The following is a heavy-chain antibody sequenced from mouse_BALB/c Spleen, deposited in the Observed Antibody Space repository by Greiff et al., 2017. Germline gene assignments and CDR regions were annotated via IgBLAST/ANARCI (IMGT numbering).Heavy chain of an antibody. CDR1: GFSLTSYG. CDR2: IWAGGST. V-gene: IGHV2-9*02. Sequence: QVQLKESGPGLVAPSQSLSITCTVSGFSLTSYGVHWVRQPPGKGLEWLGVIWAGGSTNYNSALMSRLSISKDNSKSQVFLKMNSLQTDDTAMYYCAKTGEFAYWGQGTLVTVSA. J-gene: IGHJ3*01. CDR3: AKTGEFAY.